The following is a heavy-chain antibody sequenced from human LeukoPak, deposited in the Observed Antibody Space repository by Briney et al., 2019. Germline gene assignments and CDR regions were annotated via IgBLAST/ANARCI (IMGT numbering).Heavy chain of an antibody. V-gene: IGHV1-2*02. J-gene: IGHJ5*02. CDR3: ARVAITMVRGVIWWFDP. CDR2: INPSSGGT. D-gene: IGHD3-10*01. Sequence: GASVKVSCKASGYTFTGYYMHWVRQAPGQGLEWMGWINPSSGGTNYAQKFQGRVTMTRDTSISTAYMELSRLRSDDTAVYYCARVAITMVRGVIWWFDPWGQGTLVTVSS. CDR1: GYTFTGYY.